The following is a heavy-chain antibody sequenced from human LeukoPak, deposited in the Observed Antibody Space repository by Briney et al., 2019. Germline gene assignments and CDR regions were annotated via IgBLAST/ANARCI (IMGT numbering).Heavy chain of an antibody. CDR2: IYYSGNT. CDR1: GGSISSHY. Sequence: PSETLSHTCTVSGGSISSHYWSWIRQPPGKGLEWIGYIYYSGNTNYNPSLKSRVTISVDTSKNQFSLKLSSVTAADTAVYYCAGAAQTFVVQHWGQGTLVTVSS. V-gene: IGHV4-59*11. CDR3: AGAAQTFVVQH. D-gene: IGHD3-3*02. J-gene: IGHJ1*01.